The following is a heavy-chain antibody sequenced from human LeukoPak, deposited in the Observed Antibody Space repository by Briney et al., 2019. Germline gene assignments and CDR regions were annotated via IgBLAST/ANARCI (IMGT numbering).Heavy chain of an antibody. CDR3: ARAVKTKYSSSWYDY. CDR1: GYTFNGFY. Sequence: GASVKVSCKASGYTFNGFYLHWVRQAPGQGLEWMGWINPDSGGTNYAQKFHGRVTMTGDTSISTAYMDLSRLRSDDTAVYYCARAVKTKYSSSWYDYWGQGTLVTVSS. CDR2: INPDSGGT. D-gene: IGHD6-13*01. V-gene: IGHV1-2*02. J-gene: IGHJ4*02.